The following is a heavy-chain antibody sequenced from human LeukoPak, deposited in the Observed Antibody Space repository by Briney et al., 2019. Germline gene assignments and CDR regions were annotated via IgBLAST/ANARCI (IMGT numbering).Heavy chain of an antibody. D-gene: IGHD5-18*01. CDR2: ISAYNGNT. J-gene: IGHJ6*03. CDR1: GGTFSSYA. Sequence: ASVKVSCKASGGTFSSYAISWVRQAPGQGLEWMGWISAYNGNTNYAQKFQGRVTITRNTSISTAYMELSSLRSEDTAVYYCARAIKRMVKRYYYYYYMDVWGKGTTVTVSS. V-gene: IGHV1-8*03. CDR3: ARAIKRMVKRYYYYYYMDV.